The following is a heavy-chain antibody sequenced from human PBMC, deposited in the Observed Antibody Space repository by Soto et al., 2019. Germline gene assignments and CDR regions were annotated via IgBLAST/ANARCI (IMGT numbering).Heavy chain of an antibody. CDR1: GYTFTSYG. J-gene: IGHJ2*01. CDR3: ARGDVGDPCWYFDL. CDR2: ISTYNGNA. Sequence: ASVKVSCKASGYTFTSYGISWVRQAPGQGLEWMGWISTYNGNANYAQKLQGRVTITTDTSTSTAYMELRSLRSDDTAVYYCARGDVGDPCWYFDLWGRGTLVTVSS. V-gene: IGHV1-18*01. D-gene: IGHD4-17*01.